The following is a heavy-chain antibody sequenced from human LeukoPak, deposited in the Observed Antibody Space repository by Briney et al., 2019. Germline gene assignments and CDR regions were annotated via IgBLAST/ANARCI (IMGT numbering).Heavy chain of an antibody. V-gene: IGHV3-48*03. CDR3: VRDRYSSSWSKYYGMDV. J-gene: IGHJ6*02. CDR2: ISSSGSTI. D-gene: IGHD6-13*01. CDR1: GFTFSSYE. Sequence: PGGSLRLSCAASGFTFSSYEMNWVRQAPGKGLEWVSYISSSGSTIYYADSVKGRFTISRDNAKNSLYLQMNSLRAEDTAAYYCVRDRYSSSWSKYYGMDVWGQGTTVTVSS.